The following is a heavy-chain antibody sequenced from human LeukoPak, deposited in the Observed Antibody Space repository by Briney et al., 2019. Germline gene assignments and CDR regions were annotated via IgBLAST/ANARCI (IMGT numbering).Heavy chain of an antibody. CDR3: AREIVAGLGVSFDI. CDR1: GDSVNSGAYY. Sequence: SETLSLTCTVSGDSVNSGAYYWSWLRQPAGKEAEWSGRIYPLETTNYNPSLKSRVAISVDTSKNQFSLKLSSVTAADTAVYYCAREIVAGLGVSFDIWGQGTMVTVSS. J-gene: IGHJ3*02. V-gene: IGHV4-61*02. D-gene: IGHD6-19*01. CDR2: IYPLETT.